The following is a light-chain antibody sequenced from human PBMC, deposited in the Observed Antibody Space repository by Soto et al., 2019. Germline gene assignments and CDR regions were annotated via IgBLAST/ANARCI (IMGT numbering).Light chain of an antibody. J-gene: IGKJ2*02. V-gene: IGKV3-20*01. CDR2: GAT. Sequence: ETVLTQSPGTLSLSPGERATLSCRASQSITSNYLAWYQLKPGQAPRLLVYGATNRATGIPDTFRGSGSGTDFTLTISDLEPEDVAVYYCQQYGSSPRTFGQGTKLELK. CDR1: QSITSNY. CDR3: QQYGSSPRT.